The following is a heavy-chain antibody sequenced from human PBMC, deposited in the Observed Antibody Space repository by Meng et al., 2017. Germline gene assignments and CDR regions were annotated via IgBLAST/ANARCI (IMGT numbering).Heavy chain of an antibody. CDR2: ISWNSGSI. CDR3: ASIKMATITDRAFDI. CDR1: GFTFDDYA. J-gene: IGHJ3*02. D-gene: IGHD5-24*01. V-gene: IGHV3-9*01. Sequence: SLKISCAASGFTFDDYAMHWVRQAPGKGLEWVSGISWNSGSIGYADSVKGRFTISRDNAKNSLYLQMNSLRAEDTAVYYCASIKMATITDRAFDIWGQGTMVTVSS.